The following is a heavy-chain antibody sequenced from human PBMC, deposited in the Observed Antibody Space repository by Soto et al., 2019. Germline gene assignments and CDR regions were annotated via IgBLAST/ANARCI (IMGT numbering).Heavy chain of an antibody. D-gene: IGHD2-21*01. CDR3: AKDLIAN. CDR1: GFTFSSYG. J-gene: IGHJ4*02. V-gene: IGHV3-30*18. Sequence: PGGSLRLSCAASGFTFSSYGMHWVRQAPGKGLEWVAVISYDGSNKYYADSVKGRFTISRDNSKNTLYLQMNSLRAEDTAVYYCAKDLIANWGQGTLVTVSS. CDR2: ISYDGSNK.